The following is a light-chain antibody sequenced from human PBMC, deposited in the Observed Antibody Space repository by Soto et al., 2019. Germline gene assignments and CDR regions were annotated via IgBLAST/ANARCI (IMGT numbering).Light chain of an antibody. CDR2: EGS. CDR3: CSYAGSSTDV. J-gene: IGLJ1*01. CDR1: SRDVGRYNL. V-gene: IGLV2-23*01. Sequence: QSVLTQPASVSGSPGQSITISCTGTSRDVGRYNLVSWYQQHTGKAPKLMIYEGSKRPSAVSNRFSGSKSGNTASLTICGLQAEDEADSYCCSYAGSSTDVFGTGTKVTVL.